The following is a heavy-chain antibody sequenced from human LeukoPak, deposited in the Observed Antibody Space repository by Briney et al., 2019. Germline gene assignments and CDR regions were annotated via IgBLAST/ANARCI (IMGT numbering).Heavy chain of an antibody. D-gene: IGHD6-13*01. V-gene: IGHV3-30*03. Sequence: GGSLRLSCAVSGFTFDHYGMHWVRQAPGKGLEWVAVISHDGSTIYYADSVEGRFTISRDNSDNTLFLQMNSLRAEDTAVYYCARDGRYSSSWHQYYYYMDVWGKGTTVTVSS. CDR1: GFTFDHYG. CDR3: ARDGRYSSSWHQYYYYMDV. CDR2: ISHDGSTI. J-gene: IGHJ6*03.